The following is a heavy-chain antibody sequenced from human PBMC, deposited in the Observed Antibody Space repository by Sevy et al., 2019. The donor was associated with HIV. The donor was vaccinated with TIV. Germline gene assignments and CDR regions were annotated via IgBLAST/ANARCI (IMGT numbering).Heavy chain of an antibody. Sequence: GGSLRLSCAASGFTFTSYSMTWFRQAPGRGLEWVSSISKHSNYIYYASSVEGRFTISRDNAQDSLYLQMTSLRAEDTGLYYCARSTYYYASGTFRESDFWGQGTLVTVS. CDR2: ISKHSNYI. V-gene: IGHV3-21*01. D-gene: IGHD3-10*01. CDR1: GFTFTSYS. J-gene: IGHJ4*02. CDR3: ARSTYYYASGTFRESDF.